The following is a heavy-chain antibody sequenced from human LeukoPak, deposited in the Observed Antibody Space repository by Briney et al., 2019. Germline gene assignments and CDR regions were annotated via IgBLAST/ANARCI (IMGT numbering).Heavy chain of an antibody. V-gene: IGHV3-23*01. Sequence: PGGSLRLSCAASGFTFTTYAMSWVRQAPGKGLEWVSGISGGGDSTYYADSVKGRFTISRDNAKNSLYLQMNSLRAEDTAVYYCARVGYYDYVWGSYRPMDVWGKGTTVTVSS. CDR3: ARVGYYDYVWGSYRPMDV. CDR2: ISGGGDST. CDR1: GFTFTTYA. D-gene: IGHD3-16*02. J-gene: IGHJ6*03.